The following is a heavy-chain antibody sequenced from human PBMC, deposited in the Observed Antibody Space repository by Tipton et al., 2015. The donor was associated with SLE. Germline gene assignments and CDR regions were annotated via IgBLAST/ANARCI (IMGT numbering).Heavy chain of an antibody. CDR3: ARESDSTPGY. CDR2: INPNSGGT. CDR1: GYTFTGYY. J-gene: IGHJ4*02. Sequence: QSGPEVKKPGASVKGSCKASGYTFTGYYMHWVRQAPGQGLEWMGRINPNSGGTNYAQKFQGRVTMTRDTSISTAYMELSRLRSDDTAVYDCARESDSTPGYWGQGTLVTVSS. D-gene: IGHD2-21*02. V-gene: IGHV1-2*06.